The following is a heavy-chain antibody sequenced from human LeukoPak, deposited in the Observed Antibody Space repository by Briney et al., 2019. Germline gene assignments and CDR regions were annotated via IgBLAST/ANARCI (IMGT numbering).Heavy chain of an antibody. CDR3: ARGGVGATSYPPPFDP. V-gene: IGHV3-7*01. Sequence: GGSLRLSCAASGFTFSSYWMSWVRQAPGKGLEWVANIKQDGSEKYYVDSVKGRFTISRDNAKNSLYLQMNSLRAEDTAVYYCARGGVGATSYPPPFDPWGQGTLVTVSS. CDR2: IKQDGSEK. CDR1: GFTFSSYW. J-gene: IGHJ5*02. D-gene: IGHD1-26*01.